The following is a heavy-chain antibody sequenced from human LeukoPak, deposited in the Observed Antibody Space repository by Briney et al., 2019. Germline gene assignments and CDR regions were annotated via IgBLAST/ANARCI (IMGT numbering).Heavy chain of an antibody. CDR1: GFTFSSYA. D-gene: IGHD6-6*01. CDR2: YSSRGTTT. J-gene: IGHJ4*02. V-gene: IGHV3-23*01. Sequence: PGGSLRLSCAASGFTFSSYAMSWVRQAPGKGLEWVAVYSSRGTTTYYADSVKGRFTISRDNSKNTLYLQMSSLRAEDTAVYYCAKYQEASSRRFDYWGQGTLVTVSS. CDR3: AKYQEASSRRFDY.